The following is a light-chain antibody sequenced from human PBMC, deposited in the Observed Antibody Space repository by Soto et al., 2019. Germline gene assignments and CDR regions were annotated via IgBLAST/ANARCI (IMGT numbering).Light chain of an antibody. CDR2: YAS. CDR1: QDIDNN. V-gene: IGKV1-33*01. CDR3: QQYDDFPYT. J-gene: IGKJ2*01. Sequence: DIQMTQSPSSLSASVGDRVTITCQASQDIDNNLNWYQQRSGKAPKVLIYYASNLKGGVPSRFSGSGSGTDFTFTISSLQHEDIATYYCQQYDDFPYTFGQATKLEI.